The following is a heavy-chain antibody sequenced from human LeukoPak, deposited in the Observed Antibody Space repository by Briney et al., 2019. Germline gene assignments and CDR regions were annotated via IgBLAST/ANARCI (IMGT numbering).Heavy chain of an antibody. J-gene: IGHJ4*02. V-gene: IGHV3-30*18. CDR3: AKDSYYYDSSGYYLFGSSLDY. CDR2: ISYDGSNK. CDR1: GFTFSSYG. Sequence: GGSLRLSCAASGFTFSSYGMHWVRQAPGKGLEWVAVISYDGSNKYYADSVKGRFTISRDNSKNTLYLQMNSLRAEDTAVHYCAKDSYYYDSSGYYLFGSSLDYWGQGTLVTVSS. D-gene: IGHD3-22*01.